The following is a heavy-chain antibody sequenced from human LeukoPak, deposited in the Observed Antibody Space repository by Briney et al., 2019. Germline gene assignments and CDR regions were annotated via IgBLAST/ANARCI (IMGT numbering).Heavy chain of an antibody. CDR2: ISYDGSNK. D-gene: IGHD2-2*01. V-gene: IGHV3-30*04. CDR3: ARGVVPAATYAFDI. CDR1: GFTFSSYA. Sequence: GGSLRLSCAASGFTFSSYAMHWVRPAPGKGLEWVAVISYDGSNKYYADSVKGRFTISRDNSKNTLYLQMNSLRAEDTAVYYCARGVVPAATYAFDIWGQGTMVTASS. J-gene: IGHJ3*02.